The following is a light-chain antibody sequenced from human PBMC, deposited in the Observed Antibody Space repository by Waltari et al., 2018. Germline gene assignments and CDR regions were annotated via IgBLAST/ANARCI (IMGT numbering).Light chain of an antibody. J-gene: IGKJ3*01. CDR2: GAS. CDR3: QQYGSSPFT. V-gene: IGKV3-20*01. CDR1: QSFSSSS. Sequence: EIVLTQSPGTLSLSPGERATLSCRASQSFSSSSLAWYQQKPGQAPRLLIYGASSRATGIPDRFSGSGSGTDFTLTISRLEPEDFAVYYCQQYGSSPFTFGPGTKVDIK.